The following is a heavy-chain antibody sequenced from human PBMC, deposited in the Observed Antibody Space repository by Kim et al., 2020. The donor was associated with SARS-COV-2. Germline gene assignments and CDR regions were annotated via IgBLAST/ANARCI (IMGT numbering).Heavy chain of an antibody. Sequence: SETLSLTCTVSGGSISSYYWSWIRQPPGKGLEWIGYIYYSGSTNYNPSLKSRVTISVDTSKNQFSLKLSSVTAADTAVYYCARVWHCSGGSCYDHRPYY. CDR1: GGSISSYY. D-gene: IGHD2-15*01. J-gene: IGHJ4*01. CDR2: IYYSGST. CDR3: ARVWHCSGGSCYDHRPYY. V-gene: IGHV4-59*01.